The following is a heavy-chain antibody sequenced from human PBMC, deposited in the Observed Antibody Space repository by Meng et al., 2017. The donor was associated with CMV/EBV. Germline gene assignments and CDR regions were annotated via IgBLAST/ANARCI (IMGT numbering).Heavy chain of an antibody. J-gene: IGHJ4*02. CDR1: GGSISSSSYY. V-gene: IGHV4-39*07. CDR2: IYYSGST. D-gene: IGHD6-6*01. CDR3: ARGRRAARPYDY. Sequence: SETLSLTCTVSGGSISSSSYYWGWIRQPPGKGLEWIGSIYYSGSTYYNPSLKSRVTILVDTSKNQFSLKLSSVTAADTAVYYCARGRRAARPYDYWGQGTLVTVSS.